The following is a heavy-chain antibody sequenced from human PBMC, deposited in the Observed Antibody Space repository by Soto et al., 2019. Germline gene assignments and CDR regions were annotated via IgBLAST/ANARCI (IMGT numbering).Heavy chain of an antibody. D-gene: IGHD2-15*01. CDR2: ISGSGGST. CDR1: GFTFSSYA. J-gene: IGHJ3*02. CDR3: AKFTYCSGGSCYSNDAFDI. V-gene: IGHV3-23*01. Sequence: GGSLRLSCAASGFTFSSYAMSWVRQAPGKGLEWVSAISGSGGSTYYADSVKGRFTISRDNSKNTLYLQMNSLRAEDTAVYYCAKFTYCSGGSCYSNDAFDIWGQGTTVTVSS.